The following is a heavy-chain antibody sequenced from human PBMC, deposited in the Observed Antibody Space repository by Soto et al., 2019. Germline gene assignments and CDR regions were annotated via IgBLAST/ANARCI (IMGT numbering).Heavy chain of an antibody. CDR2: ISDGGDLT. CDR3: ARRVIGSSRAFDI. D-gene: IGHD3-10*01. CDR1: GFAFSSHP. V-gene: IGHV3-23*01. J-gene: IGHJ3*02. Sequence: SLKISCAASGFAFSSHPMSWVRQAPEKGLEWVAGISDGGDLTYNADSVRGRFTISRDNSRNTLYLQMNSLRAEDTAVYYCARRVIGSSRAFDIWGQGTMVTVSS.